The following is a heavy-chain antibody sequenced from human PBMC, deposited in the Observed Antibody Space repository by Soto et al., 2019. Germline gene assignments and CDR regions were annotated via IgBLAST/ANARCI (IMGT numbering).Heavy chain of an antibody. CDR1: GFTFSSYA. Sequence: QVQLVESGGGVVQPGRSLRLSCAASGFTFSSYAMHWVRQAPGKGLEWVAVISYDGSNKYYADSVKGRFTISRDNSKNTLYLQMNSLRAEDTAVYYCAIPAGGMDVWGQGTTDTVS. CDR3: AIPAGGMDV. J-gene: IGHJ6*02. CDR2: ISYDGSNK. V-gene: IGHV3-30-3*01.